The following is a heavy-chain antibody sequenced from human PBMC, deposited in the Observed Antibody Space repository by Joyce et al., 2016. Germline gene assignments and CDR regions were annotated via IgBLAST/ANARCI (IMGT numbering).Heavy chain of an antibody. V-gene: IGHV3-74*01. CDR2: INGDGSTT. D-gene: IGHD6-13*01. J-gene: IGHJ3*02. CDR1: GFTFTSYW. Sequence: EVQLVESGGGLVQPGGSLRLSCAASGFTFTSYWMHWVRQAPGKGLGWVSRINGDGSTTGHADSVKGRFTISRDNAKNTLYLQMNSLRAEDTAVYYCTRDGRAAAGIAGFDIWGQGAMVTVSS. CDR3: TRDGRAAAGIAGFDI.